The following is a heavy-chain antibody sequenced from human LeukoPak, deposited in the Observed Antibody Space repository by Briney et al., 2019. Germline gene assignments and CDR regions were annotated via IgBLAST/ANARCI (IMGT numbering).Heavy chain of an antibody. Sequence: SETLSLTCTVSGGSISSYYRSWIRQPPGKGREWIGYIYTSGSTNYNPSLKSRVTISVDTSKNQFSLKLSSVTAADTAVYYCARGEANWFDPWGQGTLVTVSS. CDR1: GGSISSYY. J-gene: IGHJ5*02. V-gene: IGHV4-4*09. CDR3: ARGEANWFDP. CDR2: IYTSGST.